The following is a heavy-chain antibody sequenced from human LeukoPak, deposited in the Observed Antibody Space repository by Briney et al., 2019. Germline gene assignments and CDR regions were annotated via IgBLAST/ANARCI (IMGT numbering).Heavy chain of an antibody. D-gene: IGHD2-21*02. CDR1: GGSISSGSYY. V-gene: IGHV4-39*07. Sequence: SETLSLTCTVSGGSISSGSYYWGWIRQPPGKGLEWIGSIYYSGSTYYNPSLKSRVTISVDTSKNQFSLKLSSVTAADTAVYYCARASVTASSSYMDVWGKGTTVTVSS. CDR2: IYYSGST. CDR3: ARASVTASSSYMDV. J-gene: IGHJ6*03.